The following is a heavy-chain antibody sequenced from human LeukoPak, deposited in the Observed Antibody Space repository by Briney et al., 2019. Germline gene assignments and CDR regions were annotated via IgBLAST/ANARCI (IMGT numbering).Heavy chain of an antibody. D-gene: IGHD1/OR15-1a*01. J-gene: IGHJ6*02. CDR1: GYTFTSYY. V-gene: IGHV1-46*01. Sequence: GASVKVSCKASGYTFTSYYMHWVRQAPGQGLEWMGIINPSGGSTSYAQKFQGRVTMTRDTSTSTVYMELSSLRSEDTAVYYCAREESEQTYYYYYGMDVWGQGTTVTVSS. CDR2: INPSGGST. CDR3: AREESEQTYYYYYGMDV.